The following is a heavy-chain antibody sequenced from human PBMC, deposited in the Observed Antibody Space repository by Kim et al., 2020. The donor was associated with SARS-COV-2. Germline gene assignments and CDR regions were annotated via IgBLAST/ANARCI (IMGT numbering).Heavy chain of an antibody. J-gene: IGHJ5*02. D-gene: IGHD3-10*01. CDR2: LSYDGSNE. CDR1: GFTFSSYS. CDR3: ARGYGSGRSNWFDP. Sequence: GGSLRLSCAASGFTFSSYSMHWVRQAPGKGLEWVALLSYDGSNENYVDSVKGRFTISRDLSKNTLYLQMNSLRPEDTALYYCARGYGSGRSNWFDPWGQGTLVTVSS. V-gene: IGHV3-30*04.